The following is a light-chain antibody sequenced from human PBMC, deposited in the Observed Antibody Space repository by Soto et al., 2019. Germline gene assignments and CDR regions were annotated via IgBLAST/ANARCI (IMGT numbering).Light chain of an antibody. J-gene: IGKJ2*01. CDR1: QSVSSSY. CDR3: HQYGSSPPYT. V-gene: IGKV3-20*01. Sequence: EIVLTQSPGTLSLSPGERATLSCRASQSVSSSYLAWSHQKPGQAPRLLIYGASSRATGIPDRFSGSGSGTDFTLTISRLEPEGFAVYYCHQYGSSPPYTFGQGTKLEIK. CDR2: GAS.